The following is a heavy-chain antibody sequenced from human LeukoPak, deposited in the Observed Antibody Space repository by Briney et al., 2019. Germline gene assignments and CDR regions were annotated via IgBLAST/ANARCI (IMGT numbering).Heavy chain of an antibody. CDR1: GFTFSTYG. J-gene: IGHJ5*02. CDR3: AKDPFDYRDTNWFDP. D-gene: IGHD3-9*01. Sequence: GGSLRLSCAASGFTFSTYGMSWVRQAPGEGLEWVSTISGSGATTNYADSVKGRFTISRDNSKNTLYLQMNSLRAEDTALYYCAKDPFDYRDTNWFDPWGQGTLVTVSS. V-gene: IGHV3-23*01. CDR2: ISGSGATT.